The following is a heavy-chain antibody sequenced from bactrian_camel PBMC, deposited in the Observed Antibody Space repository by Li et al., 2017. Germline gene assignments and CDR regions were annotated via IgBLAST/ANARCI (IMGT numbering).Heavy chain of an antibody. CDR3: RRVILRLSALDVYLTS. Sequence: HVQLVESGGASVQAGGSLRLSCKISGYEGTTTNCMGWSRQAPGKEREGIAAIGRNGKTVYEDSVKGRFTISKDNAENILYLQMNNLKPEDTARTTVRRVILRLSALDVYLTSGAREPRSPSP. D-gene: IGHD3*01. V-gene: IGHV3S53*01. CDR1: GYEGTTTNC. CDR2: IGRNGKT. J-gene: IGHJ4*01.